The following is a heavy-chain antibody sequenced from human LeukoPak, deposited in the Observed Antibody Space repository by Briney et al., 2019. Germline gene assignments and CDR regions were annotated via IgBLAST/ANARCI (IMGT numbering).Heavy chain of an antibody. CDR1: GFTFSSYA. Sequence: PGRSLRLSCAASGFTFSSYAMHWVRQAPGKGLEWVAVISYDGSNKYYADSVKGRFTISRDNSKNTLYLQMNSLRAEDTAVYYCARGTGGYYYYGMDVWGQGTLVTVSS. D-gene: IGHD4-17*01. J-gene: IGHJ6*02. V-gene: IGHV3-30-3*01. CDR2: ISYDGSNK. CDR3: ARGTGGYYYYGMDV.